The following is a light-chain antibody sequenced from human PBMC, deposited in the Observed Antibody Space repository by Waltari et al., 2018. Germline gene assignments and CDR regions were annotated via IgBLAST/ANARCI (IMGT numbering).Light chain of an antibody. V-gene: IGKV3-20*01. CDR1: QSVSNSY. J-gene: IGKJ1*01. CDR2: GAS. CDR3: QQYGTSPT. Sequence: EIVLTQSPGTLSLSPGVRATLSCRASQSVSNSYLAWYQQKPGQAPRLLIYGASTRATGIPDRFSGSGSGTDFTLTISRLEPEDFAVYYCQQYGTSPTFGQGTKVEIK.